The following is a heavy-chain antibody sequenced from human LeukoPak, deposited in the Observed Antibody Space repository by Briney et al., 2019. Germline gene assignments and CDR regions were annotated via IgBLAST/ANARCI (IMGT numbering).Heavy chain of an antibody. V-gene: IGHV6-1*01. CDR2: TYFGSKWYN. D-gene: IGHD1-1*01. CDR3: ARQRSRALDL. J-gene: IGHJ3*01. Sequence: SQTLSLTCAISGDSVSNNGAAWNWIRQSPSRGLEWLGSTYFGSKWYNDYAVSVKSRIIINPDTSKNQFSLQLNSVTPEDTAVYYCARQRSRALDLWGQGTMVTVSS. CDR1: GDSVSNNGAA.